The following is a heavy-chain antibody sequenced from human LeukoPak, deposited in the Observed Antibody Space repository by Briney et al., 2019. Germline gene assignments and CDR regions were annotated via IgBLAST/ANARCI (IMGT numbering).Heavy chain of an antibody. V-gene: IGHV3-30*04. CDR2: ISYDGSNE. Sequence: GGSLRLSCAASGFTFSSYVMHWVRQAPGKGLEWVAIISYDGSNEYYADSVKGRFTISRDNAKNTLYLQMNSLRAGDTAVYYCASTPNGVAAIYFDYWGQGTLVTVSS. J-gene: IGHJ4*02. CDR3: ASTPNGVAAIYFDY. CDR1: GFTFSSYV. D-gene: IGHD2-15*01.